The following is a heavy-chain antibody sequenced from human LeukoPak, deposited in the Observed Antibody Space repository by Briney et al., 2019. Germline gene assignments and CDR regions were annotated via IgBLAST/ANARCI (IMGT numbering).Heavy chain of an antibody. CDR2: INPNSGGT. V-gene: IGHV1-2*02. CDR1: GYTFTGYY. Sequence: ASVKVSCKASGYTFTGYYMHWVRQAPGQGLEWMGWINPNSGGTNYAQKFQGRVTMTRDTSISTAYMELSRLRSDDTAVYYCAREKYYYDSSGYYYYMDVWGKGTTVTVSS. J-gene: IGHJ6*03. D-gene: IGHD3-22*01. CDR3: AREKYYYDSSGYYYYMDV.